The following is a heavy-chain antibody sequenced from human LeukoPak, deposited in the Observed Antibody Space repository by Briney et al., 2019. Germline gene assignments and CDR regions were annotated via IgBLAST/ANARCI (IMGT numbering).Heavy chain of an antibody. CDR3: ARDLYGSGSYYVY. CDR1: GGSISSYH. V-gene: IGHV4-59*01. D-gene: IGHD3-10*01. CDR2: IYFSGST. Sequence: PSETLSLTCTVSGGSISSYHWSWIRQPPGKGLEWIGYIYFSGSTNYNPSLKSRVTISVDTSKNQFSLKLSSVTAADTAVYYCARDLYGSGSYYVYWGQGTLVTVSS. J-gene: IGHJ4*02.